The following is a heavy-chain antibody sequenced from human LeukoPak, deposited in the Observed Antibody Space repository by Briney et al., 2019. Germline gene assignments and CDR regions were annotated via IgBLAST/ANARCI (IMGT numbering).Heavy chain of an antibody. Sequence: PGGSLRLSCAASGFTFRSYGMHWVRQAPGKGLEGFTFIRYDGSDKYYVDSVKGRFTISRDNSKNTLYLQMNSLRPGDTALYYCARDGGRGVLDYWGQGTMVIVSS. CDR2: IRYDGSDK. D-gene: IGHD1-26*01. CDR3: ARDGGRGVLDY. CDR1: GFTFRSYG. J-gene: IGHJ4*02. V-gene: IGHV3-30*02.